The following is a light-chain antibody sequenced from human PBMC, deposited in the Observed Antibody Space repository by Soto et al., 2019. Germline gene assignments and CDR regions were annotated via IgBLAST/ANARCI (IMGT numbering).Light chain of an antibody. Sequence: AIQLTQYPSSLSASVGDRVVITCRASQAIRNELGWYQQKPGKAPEILIYTASILQSGVPSRFRGSGSGAYFTLTIRRLQPEDFATYYCLHDYSSPRTFGPGTKVDIK. J-gene: IGKJ3*01. CDR2: TAS. CDR3: LHDYSSPRT. V-gene: IGKV1-6*01. CDR1: QAIRNE.